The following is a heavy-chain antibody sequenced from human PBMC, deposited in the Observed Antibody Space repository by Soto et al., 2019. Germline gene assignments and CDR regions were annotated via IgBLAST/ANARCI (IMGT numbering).Heavy chain of an antibody. CDR3: ARVGSNYFGYYYGMDV. J-gene: IGHJ6*02. D-gene: IGHD4-4*01. CDR1: GFTFSSYD. Sequence: GGSMRLSCAAAGFTFSSYDMHWVRQATGKGLEWVSAIGTAGDAYYPGSVKGRFTISRENAKNSLYLQMNSLRAEDTAVYYCARVGSNYFGYYYGMDVWGQGTTVTVSS. CDR2: IGTAGDA. V-gene: IGHV3-13*01.